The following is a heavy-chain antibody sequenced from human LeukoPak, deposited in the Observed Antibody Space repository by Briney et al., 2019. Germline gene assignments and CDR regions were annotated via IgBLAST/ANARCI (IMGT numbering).Heavy chain of an antibody. J-gene: IGHJ4*02. CDR2: ISDNGDST. V-gene: IGHV3-23*01. CDR1: GFTFSSYA. CDR3: ARETYYGSDYYFDY. Sequence: GGSLRLSCAASGFTFSSYAMSWVRQAPGKGLEWVSAISDNGDSTYYADSVKGRFTISRDSSKNTLYLQMNSLRAEDTAVYYCARETYYGSDYYFDYWGQGTLVTVSS. D-gene: IGHD3-10*01.